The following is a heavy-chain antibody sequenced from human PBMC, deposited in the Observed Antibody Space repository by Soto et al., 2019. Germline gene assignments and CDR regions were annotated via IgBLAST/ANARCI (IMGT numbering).Heavy chain of an antibody. D-gene: IGHD6-6*01. CDR2: IYYSGST. J-gene: IGHJ6*02. Sequence: PSETLSLTCTVSGGSVSSGSYYWSWIRQPPGKGLECIGYIYYSGSTNYNPSLKSRVTISVDTSKNQFSLKLTSVTAADTAVYYCARADTTSSYAMDVWGQGTTVTVSS. V-gene: IGHV4-61*01. CDR3: ARADTTSSYAMDV. CDR1: GGSVSSGSYY.